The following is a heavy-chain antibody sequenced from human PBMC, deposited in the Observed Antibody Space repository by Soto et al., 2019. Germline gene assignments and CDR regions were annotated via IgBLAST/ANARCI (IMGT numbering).Heavy chain of an antibody. CDR2: ISRSGTTI. V-gene: IGHV3-11*01. D-gene: IGHD1-20*01. CDR1: GFTFSDYY. Sequence: GGSLRLSCAASGFTFSDYYMSWIRQAPGKGLEWVSYISRSGTTIYYADSVKGRFTISRDNAKNSLYLQMNSLRAEDTAVYYSASSHNWNDLFNPWGQGSLVAVSS. J-gene: IGHJ5*02. CDR3: ASSHNWNDLFNP.